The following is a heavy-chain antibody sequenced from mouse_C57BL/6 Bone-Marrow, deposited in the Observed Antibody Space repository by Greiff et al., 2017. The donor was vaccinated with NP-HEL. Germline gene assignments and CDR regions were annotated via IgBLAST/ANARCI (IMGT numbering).Heavy chain of an antibody. CDR3: ARERDYFYAMDY. V-gene: IGHV1-42*01. J-gene: IGHJ4*01. Sequence: EVKLMESGPELVKPGASVKISCKASGYSFTGYYMNWVKQSPEKSLEWIGEINPSTGGTTYNQKFKAKATLTVDKSSSTAYMQLKSLTSEDSAVYYCARERDYFYAMDYWGQGTSVTVSS. CDR2: INPSTGGT. CDR1: GYSFTGYY. D-gene: IGHD1-1*01.